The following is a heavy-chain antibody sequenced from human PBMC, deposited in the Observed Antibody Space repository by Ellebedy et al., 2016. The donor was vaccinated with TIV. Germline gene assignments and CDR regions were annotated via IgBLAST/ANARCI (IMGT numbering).Heavy chain of an antibody. CDR1: GYTFTGYY. V-gene: IGHV1-2*02. CDR3: ARVVSSTLLRSGMDV. J-gene: IGHJ6*02. CDR2: INPNSGDS. Sequence: ASVKVSCKASGYTFTGYYLHWVRQAPGQGLEWMGWINPNSGDSNYAQKFHRRVTMTRDTSISTAYMELSRLRSDDTAVYYCARVVSSTLLRSGMDVWGQGTTVTVSS. D-gene: IGHD2-2*01.